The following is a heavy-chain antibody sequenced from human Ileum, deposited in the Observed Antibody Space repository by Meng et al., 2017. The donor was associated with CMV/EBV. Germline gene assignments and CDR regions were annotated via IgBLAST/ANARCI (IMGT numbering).Heavy chain of an antibody. Sequence: YRMNWVRQAPGKGLEWVSSISTSSSYIYYADSVKGRFTISRDNAKNSLYLQMNSLRAEDTAVYYCARDFSGYSGYDFDRPGREYYFDYWGQGTLVTVSS. CDR2: ISTSSSYI. J-gene: IGHJ4*02. D-gene: IGHD5-12*01. CDR3: ARDFSGYSGYDFDRPGREYYFDY. CDR1: YR. V-gene: IGHV3-21*01.